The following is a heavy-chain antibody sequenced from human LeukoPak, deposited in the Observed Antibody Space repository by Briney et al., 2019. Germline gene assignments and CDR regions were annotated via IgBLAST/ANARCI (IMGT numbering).Heavy chain of an antibody. CDR3: AKAHGGDYYFDY. D-gene: IGHD2-21*02. J-gene: IGHJ4*02. CDR1: GFTFSSYA. V-gene: IGHV3-23*01. CDR2: ISGSGGST. Sequence: PGGSLRLSCAASGFTFSSYAMSWVRQAPGRGLEWVSAISGSGGSTYYADSVKGRFTISRDNSKNTLYLQMNSLRAEDTAVYYCAKAHGGDYYFDYWGQGTLVTVSS.